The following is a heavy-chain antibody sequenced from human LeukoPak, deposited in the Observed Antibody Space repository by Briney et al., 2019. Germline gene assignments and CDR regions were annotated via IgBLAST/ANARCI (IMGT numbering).Heavy chain of an antibody. CDR1: GYTFTNYG. J-gene: IGHJ5*02. D-gene: IGHD2-15*01. CDR3: VRDYFCSGGTCDDCFDP. Sequence: ASVKVSCKASGYTFTNYGISWVRQAPGLGLEWMAWISTYDHDTNYAQKFRGRVTMTTDTSTSAAYMELRSLGSDDTAVYYCVRDYFCSGGTCDDCFDPWGQGTLVTVSS. V-gene: IGHV1-18*01. CDR2: ISTYDHDT.